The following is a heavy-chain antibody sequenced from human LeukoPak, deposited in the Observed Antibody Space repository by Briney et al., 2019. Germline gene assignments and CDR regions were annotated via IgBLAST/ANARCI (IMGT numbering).Heavy chain of an antibody. J-gene: IGHJ4*02. CDR2: ISSSGSTI. CDR1: GFTFSSYE. CDR3: ARYLYGSGWELTDYFDD. V-gene: IGHV3-48*03. Sequence: GGSLRLSCAASGFTFSSYEMKWVRQAPGKGLEWVSYISSSGSTIYYADSVKGRFTISRDNAKNSLYLQMNSLRADDRVFYCGARYLYGSGWELTDYFDDWRQGTLVTVSS. D-gene: IGHD6-19*01.